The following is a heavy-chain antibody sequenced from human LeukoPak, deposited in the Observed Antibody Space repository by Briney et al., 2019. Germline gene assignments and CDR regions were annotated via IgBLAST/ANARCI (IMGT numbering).Heavy chain of an antibody. V-gene: IGHV3-7*03. CDR3: ARDPPGDAFDI. CDR1: GFTFSSYW. CDR2: IKQDGSEK. Sequence: PGGSLRLSCAASGFTFSSYWMSWVRQAPGKGLEWVANIKQDGSEKYYVDSVKGRFTISRDNAKNSLYLQTNSLRAEDTAVYYCARDPPGDAFDIWGQGTMVTVSS. J-gene: IGHJ3*02.